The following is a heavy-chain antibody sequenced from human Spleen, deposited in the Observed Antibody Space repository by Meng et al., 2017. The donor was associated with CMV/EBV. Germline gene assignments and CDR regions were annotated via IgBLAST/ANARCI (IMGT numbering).Heavy chain of an antibody. CDR2: ITGGGSST. D-gene: IGHD1-26*01. J-gene: IGHJ4*02. Sequence: FIFSNYVMNWVRQAPGKGLEWVSGITGGGSSTYYADSLKGRFTISRDNSRKTLYLQMNSLRAEDTAIYYCATRGGSNSGSYWGFDYWGQGTLVTVSS. CDR3: ATRGGSNSGSYWGFDY. V-gene: IGHV3-23*01. CDR1: FIFSNYV.